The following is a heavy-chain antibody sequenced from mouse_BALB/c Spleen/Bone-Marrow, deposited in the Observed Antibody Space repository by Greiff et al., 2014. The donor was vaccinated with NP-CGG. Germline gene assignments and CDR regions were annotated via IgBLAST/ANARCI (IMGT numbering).Heavy chain of an antibody. CDR3: VGPYGYDRAWFAY. V-gene: IGHV5-4*02. Sequence: EVQLVESGGGLVKPGGSLKLSCAASGFTFSDYYMYWVRQTPEKRLEWVATISDGGSYTYYPDSVKGRFTISRDNAKNNLYLQMSSLKSEDSGMYYCVGPYGYDRAWFAYWGQGTLVTV. CDR2: ISDGGSYT. D-gene: IGHD2-2*01. CDR1: GFTFSDYY. J-gene: IGHJ3*01.